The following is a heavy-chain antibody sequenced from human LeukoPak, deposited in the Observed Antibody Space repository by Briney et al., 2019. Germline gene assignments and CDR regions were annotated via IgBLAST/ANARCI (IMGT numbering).Heavy chain of an antibody. Sequence: GGSLRLSCAASGFTFDDYGMSWVRQAPGKGLEWVSGINWNGGSTGYADSVKGRFTISRDNAKNSLYLQMNSLRVEDTAVYYCANGGLWLPTRTAWGQGTLVTVSS. V-gene: IGHV3-20*04. CDR1: GFTFDDYG. CDR2: INWNGGST. D-gene: IGHD3-22*01. J-gene: IGHJ5*02. CDR3: ANGGLWLPTRTA.